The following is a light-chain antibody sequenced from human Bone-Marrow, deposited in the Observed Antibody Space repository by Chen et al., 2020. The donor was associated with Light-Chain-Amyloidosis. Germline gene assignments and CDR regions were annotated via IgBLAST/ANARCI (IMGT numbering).Light chain of an antibody. CDR2: GSS. CDR3: QQYGTSPLT. Sequence: EIVLTQSPGTLSLSPGEGANLSCRASQTISSNYLTWYQQKFGQAPRLLIYGSSSGATVIPDRFSGSGSGTGFTLTNNRLEPEDFAMYYCQQYGTSPLTFGGGTKVEIK. V-gene: IGKV3-20*01. CDR1: QTISSNY. J-gene: IGKJ4*01.